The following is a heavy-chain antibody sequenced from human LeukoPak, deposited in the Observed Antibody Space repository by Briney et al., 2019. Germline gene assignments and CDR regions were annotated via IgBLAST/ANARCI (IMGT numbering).Heavy chain of an antibody. CDR1: GDSVSSNSAA. J-gene: IGHJ6*02. D-gene: IGHD5-18*01. CDR3: ARDTAGARKGDYYYGMDV. V-gene: IGHV6-1*01. CDR2: TYYRSKWYN. Sequence: SQTLSLTCAISGDSVSSNSAAWNWIRQSPSRGLEWLGRTYYRSKWYNDYAVSVKSRITINPDTSENQFSLQLNSVTPEDTAVYYCARDTAGARKGDYYYGMDVWGQGTTVTVSS.